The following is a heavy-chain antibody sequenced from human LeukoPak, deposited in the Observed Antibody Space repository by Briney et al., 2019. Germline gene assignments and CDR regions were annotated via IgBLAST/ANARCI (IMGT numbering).Heavy chain of an antibody. J-gene: IGHJ6*02. CDR1: GYTFTSYD. V-gene: IGHV1-8*01. CDR3: ARGQQLVRSDYYYGMDV. D-gene: IGHD6-6*01. CDR2: MNPNSGNT. Sequence: ASVKVSCKASGYTFTSYDINWVRQATGQGLEWMGWMNPNSGNTGYAQKFQGRVTMTRNTSISTAYMELSSLRSEDTAVYYCARGQQLVRSDYYYGMDVWGQGTTVTVSS.